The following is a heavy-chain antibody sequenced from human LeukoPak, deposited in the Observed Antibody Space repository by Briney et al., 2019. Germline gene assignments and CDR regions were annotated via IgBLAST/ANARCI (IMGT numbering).Heavy chain of an antibody. J-gene: IGHJ4*02. CDR2: IYHSGST. CDR3: ARGATTMVLDY. D-gene: IGHD3-10*01. CDR1: GGSISSGGYS. V-gene: IGHV4-30-2*01. Sequence: SETLSLTCAVSGGSISSGGYSWSWIRQPPGKGLEWIGYIYHSGSTYYNPSLKSRVTISVNRSKNQFSLKLSSVTAADTAVYYCARGATTMVLDYWGQGTLVTVSS.